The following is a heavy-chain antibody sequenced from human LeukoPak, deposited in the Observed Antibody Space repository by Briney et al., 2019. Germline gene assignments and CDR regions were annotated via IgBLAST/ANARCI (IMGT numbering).Heavy chain of an antibody. J-gene: IGHJ4*02. V-gene: IGHV3-23*01. CDR3: AKRGYSSSWYALDY. CDR1: GFTFSSDG. Sequence: VQPGGSLRLSCAASGFTFSSDGMSWVRQAPGKGLEWVSALSGSGSTTYYADSVKGRFTISRDNSKNTLFLEMNSLRVEDTAVYYCAKRGYSSSWYALDYWGQGTLVTVSS. D-gene: IGHD6-13*01. CDR2: LSGSGSTT.